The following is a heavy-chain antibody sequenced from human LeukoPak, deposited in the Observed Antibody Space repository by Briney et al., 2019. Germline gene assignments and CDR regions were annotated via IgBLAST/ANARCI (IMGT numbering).Heavy chain of an antibody. Sequence: SVKVSCKASGGTFSSYAISWVRQAPGQGLEWMGGIIPIFGTANYAQKFQGRVTITADESTSTAYMELSSLRSEDTAVYYCAREGVGDGYNFYFDYWGQGTLVTVSS. CDR2: IIPIFGTA. V-gene: IGHV1-69*01. D-gene: IGHD5-24*01. CDR1: GGTFSSYA. J-gene: IGHJ4*02. CDR3: AREGVGDGYNFYFDY.